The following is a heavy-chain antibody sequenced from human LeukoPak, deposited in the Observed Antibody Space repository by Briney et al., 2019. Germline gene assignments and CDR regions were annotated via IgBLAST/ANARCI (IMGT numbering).Heavy chain of an antibody. V-gene: IGHV1-69*05. CDR1: RGTLSSYA. CDR2: IIPIFGTA. CDR3: ARLLTGDPFDI. Sequence: SVKVSCKASRGTLSSYAISWVRQAPGQGLEWMGGIIPIFGTANYAQKFQGRVTITTDESTRTAYMELSSLRSEDTAVYYCARLLTGDPFDIWGQGTMVTVSS. D-gene: IGHD7-27*01. J-gene: IGHJ3*02.